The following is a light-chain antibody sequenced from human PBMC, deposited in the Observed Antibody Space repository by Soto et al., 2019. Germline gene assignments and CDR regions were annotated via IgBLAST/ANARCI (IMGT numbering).Light chain of an antibody. CDR2: EVS. J-gene: IGLJ1*01. V-gene: IGLV2-14*01. Sequence: QSVLTQPASVSGSPGRSITISCTGTSSDVGGYDYVSWYQQHPGKAPKLMIYEVSNRPSGVSNRFSASKSGNTASLTISGLQAKDEADYYCSSYTSSSTLYVFGPGTKVTVL. CDR1: SSDVGGYDY. CDR3: SSYTSSSTLYV.